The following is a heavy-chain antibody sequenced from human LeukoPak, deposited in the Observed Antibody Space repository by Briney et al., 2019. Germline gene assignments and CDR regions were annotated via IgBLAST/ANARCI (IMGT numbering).Heavy chain of an antibody. D-gene: IGHD4-17*01. V-gene: IGHV3-53*01. CDR2: IYPDGST. J-gene: IGHJ4*02. CDR1: GLTVTDNY. CDR3: ARTDPVYGDYDY. Sequence: GGSLRLSCAVSGLTVTDNYMSWVRQAPGKGLEWVSVIYPDGSTYHADSVKGRFTISRDNSKNTLFLQMNTLRADDTAVYHCARTDPVYGDYDYWGQETLVTVSA.